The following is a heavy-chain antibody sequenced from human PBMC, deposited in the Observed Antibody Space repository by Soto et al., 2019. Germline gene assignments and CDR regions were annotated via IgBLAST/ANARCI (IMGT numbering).Heavy chain of an antibody. CDR1: GFTFSNYG. V-gene: IGHV3-30*18. J-gene: IGHJ3*02. Sequence: QVQLVESGGGVVQPGRSLRLSCAASGFTFSNYGMHWVRQAPGKGLEWVAVISYDGSNKYYADSVKGRFTISRDNPKNTLYLQMNSLGAEDTAGYYCANDKSQWRAGALDIWGQGTMVTVSS. D-gene: IGHD6-19*01. CDR3: ANDKSQWRAGALDI. CDR2: ISYDGSNK.